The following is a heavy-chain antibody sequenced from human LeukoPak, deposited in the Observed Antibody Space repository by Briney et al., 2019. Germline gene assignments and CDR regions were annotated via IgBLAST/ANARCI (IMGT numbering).Heavy chain of an antibody. CDR1: GGSISSSGSY. CDR2: VYYNGNT. CDR3: ARLLSPGWFDP. V-gene: IGHV4-39*01. J-gene: IGHJ5*02. D-gene: IGHD1-26*01. Sequence: SETLSLTCTVSGGSISSSGSYWAWIRQPPGKGLEWIANVYYNGNTYYNSSLKSRVTISVDTSKKQFSLNLRSVTAADTAVYYCARLLSPGWFDPWGQGTLVTVSS.